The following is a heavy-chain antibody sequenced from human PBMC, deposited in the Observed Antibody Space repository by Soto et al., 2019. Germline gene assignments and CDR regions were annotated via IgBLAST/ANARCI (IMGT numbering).Heavy chain of an antibody. V-gene: IGHV3-30*04. CDR2: ISHDGRNN. J-gene: IGHJ3*02. CDR1: GFTLSTYA. D-gene: IGHD2-15*01. CDR3: ARDRDEDGGTSDAFDM. Sequence: PGGSLRLSCAASGFTLSTYAMHWVRQAPGKGLEWVAVISHDGRNNYYADSVKGRFTISRDNSKSTLSLQMNSLRAEDTAVYYCARDRDEDGGTSDAFDMWGQGTMVTVS.